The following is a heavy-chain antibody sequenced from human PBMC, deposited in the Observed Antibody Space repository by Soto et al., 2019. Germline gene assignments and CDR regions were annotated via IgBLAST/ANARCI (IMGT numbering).Heavy chain of an antibody. D-gene: IGHD6-19*01. CDR3: ARRTRGAGWFDP. Sequence: GGSLRLSCAASGFTFSDNYMTWIRQATGRGLEWVAYISDSGDIIYYADSVQGRFTVSRDNAKNSLYLQMNSLSAEDTAVYYCARRTRGAGWFDPWGQGTLVTVSS. J-gene: IGHJ5*02. CDR1: GFTFSDNY. CDR2: ISDSGDII. V-gene: IGHV3-11*01.